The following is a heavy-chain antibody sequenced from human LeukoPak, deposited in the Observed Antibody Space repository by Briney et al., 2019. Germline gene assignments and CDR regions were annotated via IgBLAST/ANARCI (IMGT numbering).Heavy chain of an antibody. Sequence: PSETLSLTCTVSGGSISSSSYYWGWIRQPPGKGLEWIGSIYYSGSTYYNPSLKSRVTISVDTSKNQFSLKLSSVTAADTAVYYCARHLRFLEWLLVSWFDPWGQGTLVTVSS. CDR3: ARHLRFLEWLLVSWFDP. V-gene: IGHV4-39*01. J-gene: IGHJ5*02. CDR1: GGSISSSSYY. CDR2: IYYSGST. D-gene: IGHD3-3*01.